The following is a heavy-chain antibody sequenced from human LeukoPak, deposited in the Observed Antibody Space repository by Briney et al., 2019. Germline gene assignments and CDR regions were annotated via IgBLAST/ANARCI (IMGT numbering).Heavy chain of an antibody. CDR1: GYTFTSYG. Sequence: GASVEVSCKASGYTFTSYGISWVRQAPGQGLEWMGWISAYNGNTNYAQKLQGRVTMTTDTSTSTAYMELRSLRSDDTAVYYCARAPHDYGDYGPAQNRYYFDYWGQGTLVTVSS. CDR2: ISAYNGNT. D-gene: IGHD4-17*01. CDR3: ARAPHDYGDYGPAQNRYYFDY. J-gene: IGHJ4*02. V-gene: IGHV1-18*01.